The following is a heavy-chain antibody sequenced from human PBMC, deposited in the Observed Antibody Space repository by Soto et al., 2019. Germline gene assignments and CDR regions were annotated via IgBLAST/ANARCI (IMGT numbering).Heavy chain of an antibody. CDR1: GGSISSGSYY. CDR3: ARQPDDGDYGYYFEY. Sequence: PSETLSLTCTVSGGSISSGSYYWGWIRQPPGKGLEWIGYIYYTGSADYNPSLKNRVTLSVDTSTNRFSLELTSVTAADTAVYYCARQPDDGDYGYYFEYWGPGILVTVSS. CDR2: IYYTGSA. D-gene: IGHD4-17*01. J-gene: IGHJ4*02. V-gene: IGHV4-61*01.